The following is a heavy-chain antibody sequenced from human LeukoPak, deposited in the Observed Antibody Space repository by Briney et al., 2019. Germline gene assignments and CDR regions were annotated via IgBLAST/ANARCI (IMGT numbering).Heavy chain of an antibody. D-gene: IGHD3-10*01. V-gene: IGHV4-30-2*01. Sequence: PSETLSLTCAVSGGSISSGGYSWSWIRQPPGKGLEWIGYIYHSGSTYYNPSLKSRVTISVDRSKNQFSLKLSSVTATDTAVFYCARHYYGSGSSPMDVWGQGTTVTVSS. CDR1: GGSISSGGYS. CDR3: ARHYYGSGSSPMDV. CDR2: IYHSGST. J-gene: IGHJ6*02.